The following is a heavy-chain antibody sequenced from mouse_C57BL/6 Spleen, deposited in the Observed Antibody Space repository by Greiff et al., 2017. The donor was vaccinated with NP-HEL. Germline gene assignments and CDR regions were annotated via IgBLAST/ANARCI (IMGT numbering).Heavy chain of an antibody. CDR1: GFTFSSYA. CDR2: ISSGGDYI. J-gene: IGHJ1*03. V-gene: IGHV5-9-1*02. CDR3: TREDGSSYWYFDV. Sequence: EVMLVESGEGLVKPGGSLKLSCAASGFTFSSYAMSWVRQTPEKRLEWVAYISSGGDYIYYADTVKGRFTISRDNARNTLYLQMSSLKSEDTAMYYCTREDGSSYWYFDVWGTGTTVTVSS. D-gene: IGHD1-1*01.